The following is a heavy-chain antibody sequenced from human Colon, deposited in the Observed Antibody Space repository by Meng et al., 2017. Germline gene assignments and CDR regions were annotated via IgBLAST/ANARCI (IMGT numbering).Heavy chain of an antibody. CDR1: SGHFSSSNW. CDR3: ARRAPLWFGELASFDS. Sequence: QVPVQESGTGLVKPSGTLSFTCTVSSGHFSSSNWWTWVRQPPGKGLEWIGEIYHSGNTNYNPSLKSRVTISVDKSKNQFSLKLNSVTAADTAVYFCARRAPLWFGELASFDSWGQGTLVTVSS. CDR2: IYHSGNT. J-gene: IGHJ4*02. V-gene: IGHV4-4*02. D-gene: IGHD3-10*01.